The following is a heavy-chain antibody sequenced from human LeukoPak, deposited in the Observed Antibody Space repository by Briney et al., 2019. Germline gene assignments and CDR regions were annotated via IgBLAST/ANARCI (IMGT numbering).Heavy chain of an antibody. D-gene: IGHD6-19*01. J-gene: IGHJ4*02. V-gene: IGHV3-48*01. Sequence: PGGSLRLSCAASGFTFSSYSMNWVRQAPGKGLEWVSYISSSSSTIYYADSVKGRFTISRDNAKNSLYLQMNSLRAEDTAVYYCASHESSGWFYYFDYWGQGTLVTVSS. CDR1: GFTFSSYS. CDR2: ISSSSSTI. CDR3: ASHESSGWFYYFDY.